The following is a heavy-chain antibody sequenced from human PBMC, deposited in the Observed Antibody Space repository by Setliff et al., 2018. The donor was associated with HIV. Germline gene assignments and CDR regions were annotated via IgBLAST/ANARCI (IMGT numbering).Heavy chain of an antibody. Sequence: LSCAASGINFSNAWMSWVRQAPGKGLEWVGRIKSKSNGETTDSAAPVKGRFTISRDDSKNTLYLQMNSLRTEDTAVYFCTTSQEYYFGSGTPVDYWGQGTLVTVSS. V-gene: IGHV3-15*01. CDR2: IKSKSNGETT. J-gene: IGHJ4*02. CDR3: TTSQEYYFGSGTPVDY. CDR1: GINFSNAW. D-gene: IGHD3-10*01.